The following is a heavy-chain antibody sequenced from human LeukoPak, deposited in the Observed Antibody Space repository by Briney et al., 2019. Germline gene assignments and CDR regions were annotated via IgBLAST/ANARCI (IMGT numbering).Heavy chain of an antibody. CDR3: ARDKVVPAARGGYYYGMDV. CDR2: INHSGST. Sequence: PSETLSLTCAVYGGSFSGYYWSWIRQPPGKGLEWIGEINHSGSTNYNPSLKSRVTMSVDTSKNQFSLKLSSVTAADTAVYYCARDKVVPAARGGYYYGMDVWGQGTTVTVSS. D-gene: IGHD2-2*01. J-gene: IGHJ6*02. CDR1: GGSFSGYY. V-gene: IGHV4-34*01.